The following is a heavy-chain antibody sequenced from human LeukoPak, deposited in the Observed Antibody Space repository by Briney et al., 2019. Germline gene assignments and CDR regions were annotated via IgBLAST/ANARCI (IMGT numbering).Heavy chain of an antibody. D-gene: IGHD2-21*01. CDR3: TRDAYCGGDCYRPNFDY. V-gene: IGHV3-11*04. CDR1: GFTFSDYY. Sequence: GGSLRLSCAASGFTFSDYYMSWIRQAPGKGLEWVSYISSSGSTIYYADSVKGRFTISRDNAKNSLYLQMNSLRAEDTALYYCTRDAYCGGDCYRPNFDYWGQGTLVTVSS. CDR2: ISSSGSTI. J-gene: IGHJ4*02.